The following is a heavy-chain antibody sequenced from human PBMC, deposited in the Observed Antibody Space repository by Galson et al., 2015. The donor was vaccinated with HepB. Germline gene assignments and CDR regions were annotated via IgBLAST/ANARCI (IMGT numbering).Heavy chain of an antibody. CDR3: AREGISITGTTSGVDV. CDR1: GDSVSSNSAA. J-gene: IGHJ6*02. Sequence: CAISGDSVSSNSAAWNWIRQSPSRGLEWLGRTYYSSKWFNDYAVSVKGRITINPDTSKNQFSLQLNSVTPEDTALYYCAREGISITGTTSGVDVWGQGTTVTVSS. CDR2: TYYSSKWFN. V-gene: IGHV6-1*01. D-gene: IGHD1-7*01.